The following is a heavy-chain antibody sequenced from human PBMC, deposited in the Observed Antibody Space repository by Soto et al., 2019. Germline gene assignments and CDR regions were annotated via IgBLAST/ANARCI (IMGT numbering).Heavy chain of an antibody. CDR3: ARAKGLLTVTTSWFDP. V-gene: IGHV4-30-4*01. Sequence: QVPLQESGPGLVKPSQTLSLTCIVSGGSISSGDYYWSWVRQPPGKGLEWIGYIYYSGSTYYNPSLKSRVTISADTSKNQFSLKLSSVTAADTAVYYCARAKGLLTVTTSWFDPWGQGTLVTVSS. D-gene: IGHD4-17*01. J-gene: IGHJ5*02. CDR2: IYYSGST. CDR1: GGSISSGDYY.